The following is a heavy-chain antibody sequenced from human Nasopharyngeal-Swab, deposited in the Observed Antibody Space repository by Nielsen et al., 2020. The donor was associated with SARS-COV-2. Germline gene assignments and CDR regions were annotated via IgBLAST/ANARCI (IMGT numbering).Heavy chain of an antibody. CDR3: TRPIYCSSTRCSDV. CDR2: IRSKANSYAT. D-gene: IGHD2-2*01. J-gene: IGHJ6*04. Sequence: GGSLRLTCAASGFTFSGSAMHWVRQASGKGLEWVGRIRSKANSYATAYAASVKGRFTISRDDSKNTAYLQMNSLKTEDTAVYYCTRPIYCSSTRCSDVWGKGTTVTVSS. CDR1: GFTFSGSA. V-gene: IGHV3-73*01.